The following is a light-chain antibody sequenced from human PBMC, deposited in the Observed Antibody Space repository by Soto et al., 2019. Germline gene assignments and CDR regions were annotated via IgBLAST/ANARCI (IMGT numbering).Light chain of an antibody. CDR3: QKYNSDPLT. CDR2: GAT. Sequence: DIQMTQSPSSLSASVGYRVTITCRASQGISNYLAWYQQKPGKAPQLLIYGATTLQSGVPSRFSGSGSGTDFTLTIASLPPEDVATYYCQKYNSDPLTFGGGTKVEIK. J-gene: IGKJ4*01. V-gene: IGKV1-27*01. CDR1: QGISNY.